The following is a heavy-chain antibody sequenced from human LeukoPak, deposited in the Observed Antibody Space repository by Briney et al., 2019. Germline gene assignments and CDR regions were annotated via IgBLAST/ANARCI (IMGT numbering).Heavy chain of an antibody. CDR1: GGSTGSDY. J-gene: IGHJ6*03. Sequence: PSETLSLTCSVSGGSTGSDYWSWVRQAPGKGLEWVANIKQDGSEKYYVDSVKGRFTISRDNAKNSLYLQMNSLRAEDTAVYYCARDQHDSSGYYEPHYYYYYMDVWGKGTTVTVSS. CDR2: IKQDGSEK. V-gene: IGHV3-7*01. D-gene: IGHD3-22*01. CDR3: ARDQHDSSGYYEPHYYYYYMDV.